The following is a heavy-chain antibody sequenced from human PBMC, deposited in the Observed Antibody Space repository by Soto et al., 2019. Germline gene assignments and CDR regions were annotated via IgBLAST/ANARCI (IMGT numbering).Heavy chain of an antibody. V-gene: IGHV1-69*12. D-gene: IGHD2-2*01. CDR1: GGTFSSSA. CDR2: IIPIFGTA. Sequence: QVQLVQSGAEVKKPGSSVKVSCKASGGTFSSSAISWVRQAPGQGLEWMGGIIPIFGTATYAQKFQGRVRITADESTSTAYMELSRLRSEDTAVYYCAIDESSNYGMDVWGQGTTVTVSS. CDR3: AIDESSNYGMDV. J-gene: IGHJ6*02.